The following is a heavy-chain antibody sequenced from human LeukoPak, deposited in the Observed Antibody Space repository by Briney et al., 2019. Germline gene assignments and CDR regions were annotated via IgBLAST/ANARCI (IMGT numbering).Heavy chain of an antibody. CDR3: ARYSLSREDFQD. Sequence: SESLSLTCVVSGGSVNSGGYSWSWIRRPPGKGLEWIGYIYDTGSTLYNPSLESRLTISIDTSKNQFSLRLSSVTAADTAVYFCARYSLSREDFQDWGQGTLVTVSS. CDR2: IYDTGST. CDR1: GGSVNSGGYS. J-gene: IGHJ1*01. V-gene: IGHV4-30-4*07. D-gene: IGHD6-13*01.